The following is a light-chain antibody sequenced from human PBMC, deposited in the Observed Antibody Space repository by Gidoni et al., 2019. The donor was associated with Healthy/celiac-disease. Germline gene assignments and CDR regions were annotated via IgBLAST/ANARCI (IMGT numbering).Light chain of an antibody. CDR3: QQSYSIPRS. CDR1: QSISRY. CDR2: AAS. V-gene: IGKV1-39*01. Sequence: DIPMTQSPSSLSASIGDRVTITCRASQSISRYLNWYQQKPGKAPKLLIYAASSLQSGVPSRFSGSGSGTDCALTISSLQPEDFATYYCQQSYSIPRSFGQGTNLDIK. J-gene: IGKJ2*04.